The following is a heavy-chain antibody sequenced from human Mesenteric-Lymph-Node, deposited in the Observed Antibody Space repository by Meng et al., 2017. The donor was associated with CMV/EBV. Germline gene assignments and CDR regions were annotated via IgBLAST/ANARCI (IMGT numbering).Heavy chain of an antibody. CDR1: GFPFSNYN. V-gene: IGHV3-23*01. CDR2: ISAPGGNT. J-gene: IGHJ6*02. D-gene: IGHD2-8*01. Sequence: GESLKISCAASGFPFSNYNMNWVRQAPGKGLEWVSAISAPGGNTYYADSVRGRFTISRDNSKNTLYVQMNSLRAEDTAIYYCAKGKGCLDVWGQGTTVTVSS. CDR3: AKGKGCLDV.